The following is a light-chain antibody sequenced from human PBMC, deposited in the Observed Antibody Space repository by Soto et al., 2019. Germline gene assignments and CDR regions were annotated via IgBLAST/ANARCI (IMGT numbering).Light chain of an antibody. CDR3: QQRSNWPT. V-gene: IGKV3-11*01. J-gene: IGKJ4*01. CDR2: DAS. CDR1: QSVSSY. Sequence: EIVLTQSPATLSLSPGERATLSCRASQSVSSYLAWYQQKPGQAPRLLIYDASNRATGIPARFSGSGSGTGFTLTISCLDPEDFAVYYCQQRSNWPTFGGGTKVEIK.